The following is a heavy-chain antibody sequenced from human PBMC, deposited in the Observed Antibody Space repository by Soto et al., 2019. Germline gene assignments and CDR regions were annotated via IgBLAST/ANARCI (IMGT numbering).Heavy chain of an antibody. J-gene: IGHJ5*02. Sequence: SVKVSCKASGGTFSSYAISWVRQAPGQGLEWMGGIIPIFGTANYAQKFQGRVTITADESTSTAYMELSSLRSEDTAVYYCARGKGPRRTYYDFWSGYWFDPWCQGTLVTVSS. CDR3: ARGKGPRRTYYDFWSGYWFDP. CDR2: IIPIFGTA. D-gene: IGHD3-3*01. CDR1: GGTFSSYA. V-gene: IGHV1-69*13.